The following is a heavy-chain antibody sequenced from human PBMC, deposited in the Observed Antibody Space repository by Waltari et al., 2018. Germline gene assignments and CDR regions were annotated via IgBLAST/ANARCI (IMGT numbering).Heavy chain of an antibody. CDR2: MNPNSGNA. Sequence: QVQLVQSGAEVKKPGASVKVSCKASGYTFTSYDINWVRQATGQGLEWMGWMNPNSGNAGYAQKFQGRVTMTRNTSISTAYMELSSLRSEDTAVYYCARGRRYSGSYGSDYWGQGTLVTVSS. V-gene: IGHV1-8*01. CDR3: ARGRRYSGSYGSDY. CDR1: GYTFTSYD. J-gene: IGHJ4*02. D-gene: IGHD1-26*01.